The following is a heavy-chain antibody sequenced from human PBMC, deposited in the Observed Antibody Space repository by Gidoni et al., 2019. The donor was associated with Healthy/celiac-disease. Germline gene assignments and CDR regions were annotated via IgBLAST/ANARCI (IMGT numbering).Heavy chain of an antibody. Sequence: QVTLKESGPVLVKPTETLTLTCTVSGFSLSNARMGVSWIRQPPGKALEWLAHIFSNDEKSYSTSLKSRLTISKDTSKSQVVLTMTNMDPVDTATYYCARISWLGTLWFGELLYMGGYFDYWGQGTLVTVSS. D-gene: IGHD3-10*01. J-gene: IGHJ4*02. V-gene: IGHV2-26*01. CDR1: GFSLSNARMG. CDR3: ARISWLGTLWFGELLYMGGYFDY. CDR2: IFSNDEK.